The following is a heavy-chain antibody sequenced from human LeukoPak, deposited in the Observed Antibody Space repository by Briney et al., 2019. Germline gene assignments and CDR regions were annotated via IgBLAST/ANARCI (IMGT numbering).Heavy chain of an antibody. V-gene: IGHV4-59*01. CDR2: IYYSGST. J-gene: IGHJ6*03. Sequence: SETLSLTCTVSGGSISSYYWSWIRQPPGKGLEWIGYIYYSGSTNHNPSLKSRVTISVDTSKNQFSLKLSSVTAADTAVYYCARDNYYYYMDVWGKGTTVTVSS. CDR1: GGSISSYY. CDR3: ARDNYYYYMDV.